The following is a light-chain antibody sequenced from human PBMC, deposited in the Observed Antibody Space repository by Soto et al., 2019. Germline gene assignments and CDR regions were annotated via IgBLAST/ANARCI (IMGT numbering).Light chain of an antibody. CDR3: QQYFEWPPMT. V-gene: IGKV3-15*01. Sequence: EVMLIQSPATLSMSPGERATLSCRASETVATNLAWYQQKPGQAPRLLISGASTRAAGISDRFRGGGSGTEFTLTITSLRSEDSGTYYCQQYFEWPPMTCGQGTKVEI. CDR1: ETVATN. J-gene: IGKJ1*01. CDR2: GAS.